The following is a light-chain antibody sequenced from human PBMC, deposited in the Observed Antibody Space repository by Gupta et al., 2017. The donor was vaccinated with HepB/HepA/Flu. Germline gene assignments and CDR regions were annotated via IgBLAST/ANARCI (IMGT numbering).Light chain of an antibody. CDR3: QQYDSTPRT. Sequence: DIVITQSPDSLPVSLGERATINCKSSQSILYSSNNKNYLAWYQQKPGQPPKPLIYWASSRESGVPDRFSGSGSGTDFTLTITSLQAEDVAIYYCQQYDSTPRTFGQGTKVEIK. CDR2: WAS. J-gene: IGKJ1*01. CDR1: QSILYSSNNKNY. V-gene: IGKV4-1*01.